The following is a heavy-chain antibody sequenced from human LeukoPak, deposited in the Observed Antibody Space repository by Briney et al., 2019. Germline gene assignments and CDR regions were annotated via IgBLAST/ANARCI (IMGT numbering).Heavy chain of an antibody. J-gene: IGHJ3*02. CDR2: ISGSGGST. D-gene: IGHD3-10*01. V-gene: IGHV3-23*01. Sequence: GGSLRLSCAASGFTFSTYAMHWVRQAPGKGLEWVSAISGSGGSTYYADSVKGRFTISRDNSKNTLYLQMNSLRAEDTAVYYCAKDTAKVGGFRDAFDIWGQGTMVTVSS. CDR1: GFTFSTYA. CDR3: AKDTAKVGGFRDAFDI.